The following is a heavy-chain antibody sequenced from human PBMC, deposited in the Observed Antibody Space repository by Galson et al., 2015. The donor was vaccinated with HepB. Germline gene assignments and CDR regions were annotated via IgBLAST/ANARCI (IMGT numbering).Heavy chain of an antibody. CDR3: AKVGWEMATISAFFDY. D-gene: IGHD5-24*01. CDR1: GFTFSSYG. CDR2: ISYDGSNK. Sequence: SLRLSCAASGFTFSSYGMHWVRQAPGKGLEWVAVISYDGSNKYYADSVKGRFTISRDNSKNTLYLQMNSLRAEDTAVYYCAKVGWEMATISAFFDYWGQGTLVTVSS. V-gene: IGHV3-30*18. J-gene: IGHJ4*02.